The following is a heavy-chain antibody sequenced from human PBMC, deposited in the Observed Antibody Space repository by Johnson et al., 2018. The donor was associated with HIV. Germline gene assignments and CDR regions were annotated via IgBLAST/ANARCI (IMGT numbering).Heavy chain of an antibody. V-gene: IGHV3-9*01. CDR3: AKAQDYVWGSPGAFDI. J-gene: IGHJ3*02. CDR2: ISWNSDNI. D-gene: IGHD3-16*01. Sequence: VQLVESGGGLVQPGRSLRLSCAASGFTFDDYAMHWVRQIPGKGLEWVSGISWNSDNIGYADSVKGRFTISRDNAKNSLFLQMNSLRAEDTALYYCAKAQDYVWGSPGAFDIWGQGTMVTVSS. CDR1: GFTFDDYA.